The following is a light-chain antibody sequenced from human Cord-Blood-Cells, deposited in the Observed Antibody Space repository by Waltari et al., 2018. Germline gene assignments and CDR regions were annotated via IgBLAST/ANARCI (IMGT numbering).Light chain of an antibody. CDR3: SSYTSSSTLYV. CDR1: SSDVGGYNY. Sequence: QSALTQPASVSGSPGQSITISCTGTSSDVGGYNYVSWYQQHPGKAPKLMIYEVSKRPAGVAQRFSGSKSGNTASRTISGLQAEDEADYYCSSYTSSSTLYVFGTGTKVTVL. V-gene: IGLV2-14*01. J-gene: IGLJ1*01. CDR2: EVS.